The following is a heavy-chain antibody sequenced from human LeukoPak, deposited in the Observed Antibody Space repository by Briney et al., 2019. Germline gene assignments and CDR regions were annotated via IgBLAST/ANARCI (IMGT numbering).Heavy chain of an antibody. CDR1: GFTFSNYG. V-gene: IGHV3-30*18. CDR3: AKVGKLGSYYYFDY. J-gene: IGHJ4*02. Sequence: PGRSLRLSCATSGFTFSNYGMHWVRQAPGKGLEWVAAISFDGGKVYYADSMEGRFTISRDKSKNTLYLQMNSLRPEDTAVYYCAKVGKLGSYYYFDYWGQGTLVTVSS. CDR2: ISFDGGKV. D-gene: IGHD1-26*01.